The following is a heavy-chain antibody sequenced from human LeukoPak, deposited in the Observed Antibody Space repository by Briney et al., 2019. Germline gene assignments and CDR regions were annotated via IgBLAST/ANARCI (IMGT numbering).Heavy chain of an antibody. J-gene: IGHJ4*02. CDR2: ISNNGGRT. CDR1: GFSFSSNT. CDR3: ARDEDTSALSEY. V-gene: IGHV3-23*01. Sequence: GGSLRLSCAGSGFSFSSNTMSWVRQAPGRGLEWVSAISNNGGRTDYVDSVKGRFTISRDNSKSTLYLHMDSLRAEDTAVYYCARDEDTSALSEYWGQGTLVTVSS. D-gene: IGHD2/OR15-2a*01.